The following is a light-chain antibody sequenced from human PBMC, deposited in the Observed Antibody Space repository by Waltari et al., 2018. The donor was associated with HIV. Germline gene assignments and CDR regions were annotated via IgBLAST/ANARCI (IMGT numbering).Light chain of an antibody. J-gene: IGLJ2*01. Sequence: QSVLTQPPSASGTPEQRVTISCSGTTSNIGRNTVSWFQQFPGTAPKVLIYGKNQRPSGGPDRCSGSNAGTSASLAISGLQSEDEADYYCASWDDSLNGPVFGGGTKLTVV. CDR2: GKN. V-gene: IGLV1-44*01. CDR1: TSNIGRNT. CDR3: ASWDDSLNGPV.